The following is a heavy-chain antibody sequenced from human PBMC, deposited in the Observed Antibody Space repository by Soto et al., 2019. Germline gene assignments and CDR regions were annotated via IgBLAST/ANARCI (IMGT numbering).Heavy chain of an antibody. J-gene: IGHJ6*03. CDR3: ASYHYLDLWTGSRHYMDV. CDR2: INHSGTT. CDR1: GGSLSGYY. D-gene: IGHD3-9*01. V-gene: IGHV4-34*01. Sequence: QVHLEQWGAGLLNPSETLSLTCAVYGGSLSGYYWSWVRQSPGKGLEWIGEINHSGTTNYNPSLKTRVTISADTSKHQFSLRRSSVTAADSAVYYCASYHYLDLWTGSRHYMDVWGRGTTVTVSS.